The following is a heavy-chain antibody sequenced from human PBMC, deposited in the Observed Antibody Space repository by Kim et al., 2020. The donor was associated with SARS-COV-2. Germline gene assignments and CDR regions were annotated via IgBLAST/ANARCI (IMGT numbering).Heavy chain of an antibody. J-gene: IGHJ3*02. Sequence: SVKVSCKASGGTFSSYAISWVRQAPGQGLEWMGGIIPIFGTANYAQKFQGRVTITADESTSTAYMELSSLRSEDTAVYYCAREWDTYYYGSGSYHSDAFDIWAQGTMVTVSS. CDR3: AREWDTYYYGSGSYHSDAFDI. CDR1: GGTFSSYA. V-gene: IGHV1-69*13. D-gene: IGHD3-10*01. CDR2: IIPIFGTA.